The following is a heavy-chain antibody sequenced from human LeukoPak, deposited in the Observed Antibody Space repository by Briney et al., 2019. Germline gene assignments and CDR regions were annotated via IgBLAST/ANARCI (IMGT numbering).Heavy chain of an antibody. V-gene: IGHV4-34*01. Sequence: SETLSLTCAVYGGSFSGYYWSWIRQPPGKGLEWIGEINHSGSTNYNPSLKSRVTISVDTSKNQFSLKLSSVTAADTAVYYCARRMVRGVIKGMDVWGQGTTVTVSS. CDR1: GGSFSGYY. CDR2: INHSGST. D-gene: IGHD3-10*01. J-gene: IGHJ6*02. CDR3: ARRMVRGVIKGMDV.